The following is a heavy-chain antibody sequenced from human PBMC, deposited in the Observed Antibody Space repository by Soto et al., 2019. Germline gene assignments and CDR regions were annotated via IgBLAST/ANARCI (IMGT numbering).Heavy chain of an antibody. D-gene: IGHD4-17*01. CDR3: AKAVYGDYMDY. Sequence: QVQLVESGGGVVQPGRSLRLSCAASGFTFSTYDMHWVLQAPGKGLEWVAVISHDGNKKYSADSVKGRFTISRDNSKNTLYLQMNSLRAEDTAVYYCAKAVYGDYMDYWGQGTLVTVSS. V-gene: IGHV3-30*18. CDR2: ISHDGNKK. J-gene: IGHJ4*02. CDR1: GFTFSTYD.